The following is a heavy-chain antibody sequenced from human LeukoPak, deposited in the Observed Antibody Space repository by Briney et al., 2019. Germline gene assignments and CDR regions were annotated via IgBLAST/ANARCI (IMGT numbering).Heavy chain of an antibody. D-gene: IGHD3-22*01. CDR3: ARSLDSSGADAFDI. Sequence: SVKVSCKASGYTFTGYYMHWVRQAPGQGLEWMGWINPNSGGTNYAQKFQGRVTMTRDTSISTAYMELSRLRSDDTAVYYCARSLDSSGADAFDIWGQGTMVTVSS. CDR1: GYTFTGYY. J-gene: IGHJ3*02. V-gene: IGHV1-2*02. CDR2: INPNSGGT.